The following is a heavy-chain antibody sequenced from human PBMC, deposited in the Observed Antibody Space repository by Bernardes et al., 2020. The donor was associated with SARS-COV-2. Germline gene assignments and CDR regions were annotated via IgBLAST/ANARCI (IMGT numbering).Heavy chain of an antibody. J-gene: IGHJ6*02. CDR3: AKGSSGIITFGEPNYYYYDMDV. CDR1: GFSFSRYA. Sequence: GGSLRLSCAASGFSFSRYAMTWVRQARGKGLEWVSAISGSGVNTFYADSVKGRFTISRDYSRNTLYLQMNSLRAEDTAVYYCAKGSSGIITFGEPNYYYYDMDVWGQGTTVTVSS. CDR2: ISGSGVNT. D-gene: IGHD3-16*01. V-gene: IGHV3-23*01.